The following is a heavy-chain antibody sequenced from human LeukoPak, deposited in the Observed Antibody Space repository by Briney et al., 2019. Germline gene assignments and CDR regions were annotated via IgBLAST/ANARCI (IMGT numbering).Heavy chain of an antibody. CDR1: GFTFSSYA. D-gene: IGHD6-19*01. V-gene: IGHV3-30-3*01. J-gene: IGHJ4*02. Sequence: GGPLSLSCAASGFTFSSYAMLWARQAPGKGLEWVAVISYDGSNKYYADSVKGRFTISRDNSKNTLYLQMNSLRAEDTAVYYCARDTAVAGTGGYWGQGTLVTVSS. CDR3: ARDTAVAGTGGY. CDR2: ISYDGSNK.